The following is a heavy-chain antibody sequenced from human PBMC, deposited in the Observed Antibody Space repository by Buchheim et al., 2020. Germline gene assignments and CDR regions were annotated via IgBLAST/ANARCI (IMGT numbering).Heavy chain of an antibody. J-gene: IGHJ4*02. D-gene: IGHD3-3*01. CDR3: AEMGQSGYDFWSGYVYYFDY. Sequence: EVQLLESGGGLVQPGGSLRLSCAASGFTFSSYAMSWVRQAPGKGLEWVSAISGSGGSTYYADSVKGRFTISRDNSKNTLYLQMNSLRAEDTAVYYCAEMGQSGYDFWSGYVYYFDYWGQGTL. CDR2: ISGSGGST. V-gene: IGHV3-23*01. CDR1: GFTFSSYA.